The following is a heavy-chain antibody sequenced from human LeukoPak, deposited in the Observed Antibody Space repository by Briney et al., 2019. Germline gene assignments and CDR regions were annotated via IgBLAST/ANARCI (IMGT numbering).Heavy chain of an antibody. J-gene: IGHJ4*02. Sequence: PSQTLSLTCTVSGDSISSGGYYWSWIRQHPGKGLEWIGYIYYSGSANYNPSLKSRVTMSVDTSKNHFSLNLTSVTAADTAVYYCARGGTQLTFPVWGQGTLVTVSS. CDR2: IYYSGSA. CDR1: GDSISSGGYY. V-gene: IGHV4-31*03. D-gene: IGHD4/OR15-4a*01. CDR3: ARGGTQLTFPV.